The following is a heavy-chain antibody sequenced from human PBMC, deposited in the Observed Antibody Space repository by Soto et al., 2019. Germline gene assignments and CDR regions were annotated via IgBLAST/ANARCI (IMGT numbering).Heavy chain of an antibody. CDR1: GFTFSSYG. CDR3: ARDEVGPLVNYYFDY. Sequence: GGSLRLSCAASGFTFSSYGMHWVRQAPGKGLEWVAVIWYDGSNKYYADSVKGRFTISRDNSKNTLYLQMNSLRAEDTAVYYCARDEVGPLVNYYFDYWGQGTLVTVSS. D-gene: IGHD3-9*01. J-gene: IGHJ4*02. V-gene: IGHV3-33*01. CDR2: IWYDGSNK.